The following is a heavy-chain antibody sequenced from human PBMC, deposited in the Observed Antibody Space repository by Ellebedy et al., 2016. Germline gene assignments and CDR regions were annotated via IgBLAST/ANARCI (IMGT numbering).Heavy chain of an antibody. D-gene: IGHD2-15*01. J-gene: IGHJ1*01. CDR1: RSNFPNSW. CDR2: IYTADSDT. Sequence: GGSLRLXXQGSRSNFPNSWIAWVRQMPGKGLEWMGRIYTADSDTKYSPSFQGQVTFSADKSINTAYLQWTSLKASDTAIYYCTRHGPDYCRGANCYSPEYFQLWGQGTPVTVSS. V-gene: IGHV5-51*01. CDR3: TRHGPDYCRGANCYSPEYFQL.